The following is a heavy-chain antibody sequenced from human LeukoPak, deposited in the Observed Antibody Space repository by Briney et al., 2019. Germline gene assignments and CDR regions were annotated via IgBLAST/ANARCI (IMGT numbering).Heavy chain of an antibody. CDR1: GFTFSDYG. D-gene: IGHD1/OR15-1a*01. CDR3: AKEGTASKPSDLDY. V-gene: IGHV3-30*02. J-gene: IGHJ4*02. Sequence: GGSLRLSCAASGFTFSDYGIHWVRQAPGKGLEWVAFIRFDGSSKYYTDSVKGRFTISRDNSRNTLCLQMNSLRAEDTALYYCAKEGTASKPSDLDYWGQGTLVTVPS. CDR2: IRFDGSSK.